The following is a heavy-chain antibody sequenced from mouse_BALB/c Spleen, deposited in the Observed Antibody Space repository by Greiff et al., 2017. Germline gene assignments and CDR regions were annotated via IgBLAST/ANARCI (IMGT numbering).Heavy chain of an antibody. V-gene: IGHV3-2*02. CDR2: ISYSGST. D-gene: IGHD2-4*01. J-gene: IGHJ3*01. CDR3: ARRAYDYDDAWFAY. CDR1: GYSITSDYA. Sequence: EVQGVESGPGLVKPSQSLSLTCTVTGYSITSDYAWNWIRQFPGNKLEWMGYISYSGSTSYNPSLKSRISITRDTSKNQFFLQLNSVTTEDTATYYCARRAYDYDDAWFAYWGQGTLVTVSA.